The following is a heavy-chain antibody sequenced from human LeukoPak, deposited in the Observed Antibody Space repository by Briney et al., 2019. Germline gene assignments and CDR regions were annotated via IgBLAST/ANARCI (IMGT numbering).Heavy chain of an antibody. CDR1: GFTVSSNY. Sequence: PGGFLRLSRAASGFTVSSNYMSWVRQAPGKGLEWVSVIYSGGSTYYADSVKGRFTISRDNSKNTLYLQMNSLRAEDTAVYYCARVGYGDYLYFDYWGQGTLVTVSS. J-gene: IGHJ4*02. CDR3: ARVGYGDYLYFDY. D-gene: IGHD4-17*01. CDR2: IYSGGST. V-gene: IGHV3-66*01.